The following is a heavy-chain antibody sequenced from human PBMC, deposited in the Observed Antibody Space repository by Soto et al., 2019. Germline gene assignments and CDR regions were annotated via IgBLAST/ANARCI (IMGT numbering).Heavy chain of an antibody. CDR1: GITFSDFA. CDR3: AKEYYYDSSFDY. V-gene: IGHV3-23*01. Sequence: GGSLRLSCAASGITFSDFAMAWLRQTTGKGLEWVSTISGRGDEIYYADSVKGRFTISRDNSRSTLYLQMNSLRAEDTAVYFCAKEYYYDSSFDYWGQGVLVTVSS. D-gene: IGHD3-22*01. CDR2: ISGRGDEI. J-gene: IGHJ4*02.